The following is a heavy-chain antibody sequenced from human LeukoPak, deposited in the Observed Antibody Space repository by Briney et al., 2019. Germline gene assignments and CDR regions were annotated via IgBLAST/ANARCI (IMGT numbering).Heavy chain of an antibody. CDR3: ARSCGWCRYYFDY. V-gene: IGHV4-39*07. Sequence: SETLSLTCTVSGGSISSSSYYWGWIRQPPGKGLEWIGSVYYSGSTYYNPSLQSRVTISVDTSKNQFSLKLSSVTAADTAVYYCARSCGWCRYYFDYWGQGTLVTVSS. CDR2: VYYSGST. CDR1: GGSISSSSYY. J-gene: IGHJ4*02. D-gene: IGHD2-21*01.